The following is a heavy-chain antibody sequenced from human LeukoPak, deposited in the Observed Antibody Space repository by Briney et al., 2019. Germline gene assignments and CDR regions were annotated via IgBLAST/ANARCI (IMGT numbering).Heavy chain of an antibody. Sequence: PGGSLRLSCAASGFTFSTYSMNWVRQAPGKGLEWVSYISSSSSTIYYADSVKGRFTISRDSAKNSLYLQMNSLRAEDTAVYYCARDLSFSSGWGFDYWGQGTLVTVSS. CDR3: ARDLSFSSGWGFDY. J-gene: IGHJ4*02. CDR1: GFTFSTYS. CDR2: ISSSSSTI. V-gene: IGHV3-48*01. D-gene: IGHD6-19*01.